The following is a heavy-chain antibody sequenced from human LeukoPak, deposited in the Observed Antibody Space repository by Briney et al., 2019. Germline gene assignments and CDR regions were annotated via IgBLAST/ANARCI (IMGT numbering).Heavy chain of an antibody. Sequence: GGSLRLSRAASGFTFSSYAMHWVRQAPGKGLEWVAVISYDGSNKYYADSAKGRFTISRDNSKNTLYLQMNSLRAEDTAVYYCARGGSRRPLDWFDPWGQGTLVTVSS. CDR1: GFTFSSYA. CDR3: ARGGSRRPLDWFDP. CDR2: ISYDGSNK. J-gene: IGHJ5*02. V-gene: IGHV3-30*04. D-gene: IGHD3-10*01.